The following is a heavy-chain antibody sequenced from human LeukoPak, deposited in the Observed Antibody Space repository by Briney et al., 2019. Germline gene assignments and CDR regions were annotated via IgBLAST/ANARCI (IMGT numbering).Heavy chain of an antibody. J-gene: IGHJ4*02. CDR3: ARRYYYDSSGYAYYFDY. V-gene: IGHV3-74*01. Sequence: GESLKISCAASGFTFSSYWMHWVRQAPGKGLVWVSRINSDGSSTSYADSVKGRFTISRDNAKNTLYLQMNSLRAEDTAVYYCARRYYYDSSGYAYYFDYWGQGTLVTVSS. CDR2: INSDGSST. D-gene: IGHD3-22*01. CDR1: GFTFSSYW.